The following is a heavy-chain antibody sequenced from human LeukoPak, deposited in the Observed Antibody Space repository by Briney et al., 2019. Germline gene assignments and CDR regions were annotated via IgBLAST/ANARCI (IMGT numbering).Heavy chain of an antibody. CDR1: GFTFSSYA. J-gene: IGHJ4*02. D-gene: IGHD3-16*01. CDR3: ARDPLVNLGYYFDY. V-gene: IGHV3-48*04. CDR2: ISSSGSTI. Sequence: TGGSLRLSCAASGFTFSSYAMSWVRQAPGKGLEWVSYISSSGSTIYYADSVKGRFTISRDNAKNSLYLQMNSLRAEDTAVYYCARDPLVNLGYYFDYWGQGTLVTVSS.